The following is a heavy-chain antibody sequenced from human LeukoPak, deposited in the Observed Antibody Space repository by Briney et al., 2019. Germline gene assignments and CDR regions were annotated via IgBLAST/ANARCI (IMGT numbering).Heavy chain of an antibody. CDR3: ARDPPGSYGSGIDY. CDR1: GFTFSSYW. J-gene: IGHJ4*02. CDR2: IKQDGSEK. Sequence: GGSLRLSCAASGFTFSSYWMSWVRQAPGKGLEWVANIKQDGSEKYYVDSVKGRSTISRDNAKNSLYLQMNSLRAEDTAVYYCARDPPGSYGSGIDYWGQGTLVTVSS. D-gene: IGHD5-18*01. V-gene: IGHV3-7*03.